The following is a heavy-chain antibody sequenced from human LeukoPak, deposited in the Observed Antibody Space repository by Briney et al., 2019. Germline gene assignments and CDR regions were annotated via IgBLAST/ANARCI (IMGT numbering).Heavy chain of an antibody. V-gene: IGHV4-59*01. J-gene: IGHJ4*02. CDR3: ARGSRELYYFDY. CDR2: IYYSGST. Sequence: NPSETLSLTCTVSGGSISSYYWSWIRQPPGKGLEWIGYIYYSGSTNYNPSLKSRVTISVDTSKNQFSLKLSSVTAADTAVYYCARGSRELYYFDYWGQGTLVTVSS. CDR1: GGSISSYY. D-gene: IGHD1-7*01.